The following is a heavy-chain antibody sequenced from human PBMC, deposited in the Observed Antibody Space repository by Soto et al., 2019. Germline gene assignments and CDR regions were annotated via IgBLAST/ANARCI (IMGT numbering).Heavy chain of an antibody. J-gene: IGHJ4*02. D-gene: IGHD2-15*01. CDR2: IIPILGIA. CDR1: GGTFSSYA. CDR3: ASPGGPKVVVAATEGYYFDY. Sequence: ASVKVSCKASGGTFSSYAISWVRQAPGQGLEWMGGIIPILGIANYAQKFQGRVTITADKSTSTAYMELSSLRSEDTAVYYCASPGGPKVVVAATEGYYFDYWGQGTLVTVSS. V-gene: IGHV1-69*10.